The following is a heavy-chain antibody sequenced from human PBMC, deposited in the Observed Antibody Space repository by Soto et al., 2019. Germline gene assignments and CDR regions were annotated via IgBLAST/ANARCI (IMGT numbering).Heavy chain of an antibody. CDR3: AKGSCGRECYTFAY. CDR1: GFTFSSYG. Sequence: GGSLRLSCAASGFTFSSYGMHWVRQAPGKGLEWVAVISHDGSNKYYADSLKGRCTISRDNSKNTLYQQMNRLRAEDTAVYYCAKGSCGRECYTFAYWGQGTLVTVSS. CDR2: ISHDGSNK. J-gene: IGHJ4*02. D-gene: IGHD2-21*01. V-gene: IGHV3-30*18.